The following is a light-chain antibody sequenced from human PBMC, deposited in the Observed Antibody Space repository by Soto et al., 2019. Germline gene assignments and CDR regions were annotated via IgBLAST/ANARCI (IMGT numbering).Light chain of an antibody. J-gene: IGLJ7*01. CDR3: GTWDSSLNVYV. V-gene: IGLV1-51*01. CDR1: SSNVGETF. CDR2: ETN. Sequence: QSVLMQPPSVSAAPGQRVTISCSGSSSNVGETFVSWYQHLPGTAPKLLIYETNKRPSGIPDRFSGSKSGTSATLGITGLQTGDEADYFCGTWDSSLNVYVFGSGTQLTVL.